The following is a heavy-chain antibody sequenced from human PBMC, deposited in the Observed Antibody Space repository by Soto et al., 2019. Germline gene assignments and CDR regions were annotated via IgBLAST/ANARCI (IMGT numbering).Heavy chain of an antibody. CDR2: IYPGDSDT. Sequence: PGESLKISCKGSGYSFTSYWIGWVRQMPGKGLEWMGIIYPGDSDTRYSPSFQGQVTISADKSISTAYLQWSSLKASDTAMYYCARRRRIAVAGHYYYYYMDVWGKGTMVTVSS. CDR3: ARRRRIAVAGHYYYYYMDV. D-gene: IGHD6-19*01. J-gene: IGHJ6*03. V-gene: IGHV5-51*01. CDR1: GYSFTSYW.